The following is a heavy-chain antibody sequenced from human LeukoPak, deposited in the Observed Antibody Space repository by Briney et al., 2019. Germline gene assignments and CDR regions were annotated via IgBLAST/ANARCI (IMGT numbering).Heavy chain of an antibody. CDR1: GFTFSSHG. D-gene: IGHD3-16*01. V-gene: IGHV3-23*01. Sequence: GGTLRLSCAASGFTFSSHGMNWVRQAPGKGLEWVSGISPSGGITYYTDSVRGRFTISRDNSKNTQSLQMNSLRAEDTAVYYCAKDDDWGRYKHWGQGTLVTVSS. CDR3: AKDDDWGRYKH. J-gene: IGHJ1*01. CDR2: ISPSGGIT.